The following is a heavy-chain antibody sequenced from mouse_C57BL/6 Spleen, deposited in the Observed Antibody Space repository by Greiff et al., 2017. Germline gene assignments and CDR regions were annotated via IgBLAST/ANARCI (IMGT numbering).Heavy chain of an antibody. Sequence: EVQLQQSGAELVRPGASVKLSCTASGFTFNDYCMHWVKQRPEQGLEWIGRIDPEDGDTDYAPKFQGKATLTVDTSSNTAYLPLSSLTSEDTAEYYGATDGYGSSARFAYWGQGTLVTVSA. CDR2: IDPEDGDT. D-gene: IGHD1-1*01. CDR3: ATDGYGSSARFAY. J-gene: IGHJ3*01. CDR1: GFTFNDYC. V-gene: IGHV14-1*01.